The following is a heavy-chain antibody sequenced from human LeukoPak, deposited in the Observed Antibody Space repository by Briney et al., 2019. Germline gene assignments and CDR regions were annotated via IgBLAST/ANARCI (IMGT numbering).Heavy chain of an antibody. D-gene: IGHD3-10*01. V-gene: IGHV3-33*01. CDR2: IWYDGSNK. CDR1: GFTFSSYG. Sequence: GGSLRLSCAASGFTFSSYGMHWVRQAPGKGLEWVAVIWYDGSNKYYADSVKGRFTISRDNSKNTLYLQMNSLRAEDTAVYYCARVPGREYYFDYRGQGTLVTVSS. CDR3: ARVPGREYYFDY. J-gene: IGHJ4*02.